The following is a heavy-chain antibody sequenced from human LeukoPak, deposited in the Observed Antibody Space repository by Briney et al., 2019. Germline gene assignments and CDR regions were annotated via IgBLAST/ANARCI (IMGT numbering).Heavy chain of an antibody. CDR1: GFTFSGYA. Sequence: GGSLRLSCAASGFTFSGYAMHWVRQAPGKGLEWLAGISYDGSNKYFADSAKGRFTISRDNSKDTLYLQMNSLRAEDTALYYCARTTDSSTWTLAVYWGQGTLVTVSS. CDR2: ISYDGSNK. CDR3: ARTTDSSTWTLAVY. J-gene: IGHJ4*02. V-gene: IGHV3-30*04. D-gene: IGHD6-13*01.